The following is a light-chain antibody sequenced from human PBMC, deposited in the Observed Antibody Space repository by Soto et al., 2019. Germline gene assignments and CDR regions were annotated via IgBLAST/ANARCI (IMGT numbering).Light chain of an antibody. CDR1: VLAKKY. J-gene: IGLJ2*01. Sequence: SYELTQPSSVSVSPGQTARITCSGDVLAKKYARWFQQKPGQAPVLMIYKDSERPSGIPERFSGSSSGTTVTLTISGAQVDDEADYYCYSVADNNLLFGGGTKVTVL. CDR2: KDS. CDR3: YSVADNNLL. V-gene: IGLV3-27*01.